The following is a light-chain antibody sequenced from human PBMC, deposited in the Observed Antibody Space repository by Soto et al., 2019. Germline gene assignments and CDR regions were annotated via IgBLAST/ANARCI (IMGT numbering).Light chain of an antibody. CDR1: QSVSSSY. Sequence: EIVLTQSPGTLSLSQGERATLSCRASQSVSSSYLACYQQKPSQAPRLLIYGASSRATGIPGRFSGSGSATDFTPTISRLEPEDFAVYYCQQYVRSPFTFGPATKVDIK. CDR2: GAS. CDR3: QQYVRSPFT. V-gene: IGKV3-20*01. J-gene: IGKJ3*01.